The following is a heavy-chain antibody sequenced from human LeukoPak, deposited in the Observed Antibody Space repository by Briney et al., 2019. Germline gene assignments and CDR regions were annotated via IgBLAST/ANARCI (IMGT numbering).Heavy chain of an antibody. D-gene: IGHD3-9*01. CDR2: INHSGST. CDR3: ARSAPLVLRYFDWLPNWFDP. CDR1: GYSISSGYY. V-gene: IGHV4-38-2*02. Sequence: PSETLSLTCTVSGYSISSGYYWGWIRQPPGKGLEWIGEINHSGSTNYNPSLKSRVTISVDTSKNQFSLKLSSVTAADTAVYYCARSAPLVLRYFDWLPNWFDPWGQGTLVTVSS. J-gene: IGHJ5*02.